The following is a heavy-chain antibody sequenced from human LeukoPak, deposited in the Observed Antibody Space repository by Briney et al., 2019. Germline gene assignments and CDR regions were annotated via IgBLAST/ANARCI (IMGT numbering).Heavy chain of an antibody. CDR3: ARPYDSSGFDY. CDR1: GGTFSSYA. V-gene: IGHV1-69*05. D-gene: IGHD3-22*01. Sequence: EASVKVSCKASGGTFSSYAISWVRQAPGQGLEWMGRIIPIFGTANYAQKFQGRATITTDESTSTAYMELSSLRSEDTAVYCCARPYDSSGFDYWGQGTLVTVSS. CDR2: IIPIFGTA. J-gene: IGHJ4*02.